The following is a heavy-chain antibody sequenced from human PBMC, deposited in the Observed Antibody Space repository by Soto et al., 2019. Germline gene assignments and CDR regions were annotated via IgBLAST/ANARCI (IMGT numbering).Heavy chain of an antibody. D-gene: IGHD2-2*01. CDR1: GGSISSSSYY. CDR3: ARGYCSSTSCQPRNWVDP. CDR2: IYYSGST. V-gene: IGHV4-39*01. Sequence: PSETLSLTCTVSGGSISSSSYYWGWIRQPPGKGLEWIGSIYYSGSTYYNPSLKSRVTISVDTYKNQFSLKLSSVTAADTAVYYCARGYCSSTSCQPRNWVDPWGQGTLVTVSS. J-gene: IGHJ5*02.